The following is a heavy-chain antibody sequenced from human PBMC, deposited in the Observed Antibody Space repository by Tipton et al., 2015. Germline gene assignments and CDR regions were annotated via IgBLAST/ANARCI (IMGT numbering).Heavy chain of an antibody. CDR1: GGSIGNYY. J-gene: IGHJ3*02. Sequence: TLSLTCTVSGGSIGNYYWSWIRQPPGKGLEWIGHVYYTGSTNYKPSLKSRVAISLGTSKKHFSLRLNSVTAADTAVYYCARGGNYYESSGYCSDGFDIWGQGTAVTVSS. V-gene: IGHV4-59*01. D-gene: IGHD3-22*01. CDR3: ARGGNYYESSGYCSDGFDI. CDR2: VYYTGST.